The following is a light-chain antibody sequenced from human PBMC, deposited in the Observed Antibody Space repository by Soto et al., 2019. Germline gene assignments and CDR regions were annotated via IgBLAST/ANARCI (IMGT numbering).Light chain of an antibody. CDR3: DQQLSSSYT. V-gene: IGKV3-20*01. J-gene: IGKJ1*01. Sequence: SWSSAEREKLSCRTSQSVSSNYLAWYQQKPGQAPRLLIYGASTRATGIPDRFSGSGSGTDFTLTSSRLTPEVCAVYNPDQQLSSSYTFDQGTVVDI. CDR1: QSVSSNY. CDR2: GAS.